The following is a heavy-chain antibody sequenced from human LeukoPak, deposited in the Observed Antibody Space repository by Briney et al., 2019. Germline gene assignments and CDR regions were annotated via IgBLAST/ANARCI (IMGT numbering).Heavy chain of an antibody. Sequence: SGTLSLTCGVSGGSISNTNWWTWVRQPPGKGLEWIGEVNLQGSTNYNSSLTSRVTISVDRSETHISLKLPSVTAAATAVYYCSREGGPYRPLDYSGQGTLVTVAS. V-gene: IGHV4-4*02. CDR3: SREGGPYRPLDY. J-gene: IGHJ4*02. CDR2: VNLQGST. CDR1: GGSISNTNW.